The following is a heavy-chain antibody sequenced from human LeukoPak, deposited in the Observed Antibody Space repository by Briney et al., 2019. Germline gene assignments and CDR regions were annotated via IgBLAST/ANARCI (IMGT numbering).Heavy chain of an antibody. CDR3: ARAPTVLVGYCSSSSCQADY. D-gene: IGHD2-2*01. Sequence: GGSLRLSCAASGFTVSSNYMSWVRQAPGKGLEWVSIIYSGGSAYYADSVKGRFTISRDNAENSLYLQMNSLRVEDTAVYYCARAPTVLVGYCSSSSCQADYWGQGTLVTVSS. V-gene: IGHV3-53*01. CDR2: IYSGGSA. CDR1: GFTVSSNY. J-gene: IGHJ4*02.